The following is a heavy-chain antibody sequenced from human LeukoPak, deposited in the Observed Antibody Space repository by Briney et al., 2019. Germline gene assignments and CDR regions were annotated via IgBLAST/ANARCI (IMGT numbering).Heavy chain of an antibody. V-gene: IGHV3-66*01. CDR1: GFTVSRNY. CDR2: ITTAGAT. CDR3: ATRGLSGYYYGMDV. J-gene: IGHJ6*02. Sequence: GGSLRLSCAASGFTVSRNYMSWARLAPGKGLEWVSIITTAGATRYPTSVKGRFTISRDNSKNTVYLQMNSLRAEDTAVYYCATRGLSGYYYGMDVWGQGTRSPSP. D-gene: IGHD3/OR15-3a*01.